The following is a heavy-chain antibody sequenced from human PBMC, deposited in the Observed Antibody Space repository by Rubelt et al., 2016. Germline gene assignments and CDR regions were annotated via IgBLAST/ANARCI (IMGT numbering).Heavy chain of an antibody. D-gene: IGHD1-7*01. CDR3: ARDRNWNYEVY. Sequence: QVQLVQSGAEVKKPGASVKVSCKASGYTFTSYDINWVRQATGQGLEWMGWISAYDGKTKYAQKVQNRDTMTTDASTATAYMELRSRTFDDTALYYCARDRNWNYEVYWGQGTLVTVSS. V-gene: IGHV1-18*01. J-gene: IGHJ4*02. CDR2: ISAYDGKT. CDR1: GYTFTSYD.